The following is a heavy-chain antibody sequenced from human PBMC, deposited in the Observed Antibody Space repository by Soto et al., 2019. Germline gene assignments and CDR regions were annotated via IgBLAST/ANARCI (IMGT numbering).Heavy chain of an antibody. CDR2: IYYSGST. J-gene: IGHJ4*02. CDR3: ARASETATAFDY. Sequence: QLQLQESGPGLLKPSETLALTCTVSGGSISSSSYYWGWIRQPPGKGLEWIATIYYSGSTYYNPSLKSRVTISADTSKNQFSLKLSSVTAADTAVYYCARASETATAFDYWGQGTLVTVSS. CDR1: GGSISSSSYY. D-gene: IGHD5-18*01. V-gene: IGHV4-39*01.